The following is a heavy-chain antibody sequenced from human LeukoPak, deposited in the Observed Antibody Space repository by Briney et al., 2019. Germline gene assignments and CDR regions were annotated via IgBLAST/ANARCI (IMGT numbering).Heavy chain of an antibody. V-gene: IGHV3-23*01. Sequence: GGSLRLSCAASGFTFSSYAMSWVRQAPGKGLEWVSAISGSGGSTYYADSVKGRLTISRDNSKNTLYLQMNSLRAEDTAVYYCAKGWELLRRANFDYWGQGTLVTVSS. CDR1: GFTFSSYA. J-gene: IGHJ4*02. CDR3: AKGWELLRRANFDY. D-gene: IGHD1-26*01. CDR2: ISGSGGST.